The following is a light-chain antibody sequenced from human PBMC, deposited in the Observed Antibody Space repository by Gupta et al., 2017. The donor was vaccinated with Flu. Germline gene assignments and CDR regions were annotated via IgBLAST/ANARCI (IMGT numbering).Light chain of an antibody. Sequence: ELVLTQSPATLSLSPGERATLSCRASQSVSSYLAWYQQKPGQAPRLLIYDASNRATGIPARFSGSWSGTDFTLTISSLEPEYFAVYYCQQHSNWPLTFGQGTKVEIK. J-gene: IGKJ4*01. CDR2: DAS. V-gene: IGKV3-11*01. CDR1: QSVSSY. CDR3: QQHSNWPLT.